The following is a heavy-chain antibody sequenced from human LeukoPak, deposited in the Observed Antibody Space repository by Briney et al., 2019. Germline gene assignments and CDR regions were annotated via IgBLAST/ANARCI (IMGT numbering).Heavy chain of an antibody. CDR2: INSDGRST. CDR3: ARDYYDSSGYYRNDDAFDI. V-gene: IGHV3-74*01. CDR1: GSPFSSYW. Sequence: PGGSLRLSCAASGSPFSSYWMHWVRQAPGKGLVWVSRINSDGRSTSYADSVKGRFTISRDNAKNTLYLQMNSLRAEDTAVYHCARDYYDSSGYYRNDDAFDIWGQGTMVTVSS. J-gene: IGHJ3*02. D-gene: IGHD3-22*01.